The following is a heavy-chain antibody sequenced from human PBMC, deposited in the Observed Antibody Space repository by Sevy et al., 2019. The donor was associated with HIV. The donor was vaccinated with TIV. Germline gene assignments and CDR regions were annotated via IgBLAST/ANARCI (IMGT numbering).Heavy chain of an antibody. D-gene: IGHD3-10*01. J-gene: IGHJ4*02. CDR2: ISYDGSNK. V-gene: IGHV3-30*18. CDR3: VKTGSYGSGSYYGFDY. CDR1: GFTFSSYG. Sequence: GGSLRLSCAASGFTFSSYGMHWVRQAPGKGLEWVAVISYDGSNKYYADSVKGRFTISRDNSKNTLYLQMNSLRAEDTAVYYCVKTGSYGSGSYYGFDYWGQGTLVTVSS.